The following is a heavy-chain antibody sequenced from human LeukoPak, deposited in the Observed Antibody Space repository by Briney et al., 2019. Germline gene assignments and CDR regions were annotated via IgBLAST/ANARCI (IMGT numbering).Heavy chain of an antibody. CDR2: IIPIFGTA. D-gene: IGHD2/OR15-2a*01. J-gene: IGHJ4*02. V-gene: IGHV1-69*13. CDR1: GGTFSSYA. CDR3: ARALSTGNPTYYFDY. Sequence: SVKVSCKASGGTFSSYAISWVRQTPGQGLEWMGGIIPIFGTASYAQKFQGRVTITADESTSTAYMELSSLRSEDTAVYYCARALSTGNPTYYFDYWGQGTLVTVSS.